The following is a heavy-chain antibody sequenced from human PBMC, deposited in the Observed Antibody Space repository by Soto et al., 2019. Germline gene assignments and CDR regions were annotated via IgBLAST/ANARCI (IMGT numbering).Heavy chain of an antibody. Sequence: QVQLQESGPGLVKPSQTLSLTCTVSGGSISSGGYYWSWIRQHPGKGLEWIGYIYYSGSTYYNPSLKRRVTISVGTSKNQFYLKLSSVTAADTAVYYCARGDSSGYYTGWFDPWGQGTLVTVSS. V-gene: IGHV4-31*03. CDR1: GGSISSGGYY. CDR3: ARGDSSGYYTGWFDP. J-gene: IGHJ5*02. CDR2: IYYSGST. D-gene: IGHD3-22*01.